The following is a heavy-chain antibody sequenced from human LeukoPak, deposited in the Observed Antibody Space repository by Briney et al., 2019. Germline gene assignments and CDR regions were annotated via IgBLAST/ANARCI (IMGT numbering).Heavy chain of an antibody. CDR3: ARGYCSSTSCSRANYGMDV. CDR2: IIPTFGTA. CDR1: GGTFSSYA. J-gene: IGHJ6*04. Sequence: SVKVSCKASGGTFSSYAISWVRQAPGQGLEWMGGIIPTFGTANYAQKFQGRVTTTADESTSTAYMELSSLRSEDTAVYYCARGYCSSTSCSRANYGMDVWGKGTTVTVSS. D-gene: IGHD2-2*01. V-gene: IGHV1-69*13.